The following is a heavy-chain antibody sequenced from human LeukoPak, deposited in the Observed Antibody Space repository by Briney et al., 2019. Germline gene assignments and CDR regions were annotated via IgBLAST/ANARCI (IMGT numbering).Heavy chain of an antibody. J-gene: IGHJ4*02. V-gene: IGHV3-23*01. CDR2: ISGSGGST. CDR3: AKGDTIAVAGSYYFDY. CDR1: GFTFSNYA. D-gene: IGHD6-19*01. Sequence: GGSLRLSCAASGFTFSNYAMSWVRQAPGKGLEWVSAISGSGGSTYYADSVKGRFTISRDNSKNTLYLQMNSPRAEDTAVYYCAKGDTIAVAGSYYFDYWGQGTLVTVSS.